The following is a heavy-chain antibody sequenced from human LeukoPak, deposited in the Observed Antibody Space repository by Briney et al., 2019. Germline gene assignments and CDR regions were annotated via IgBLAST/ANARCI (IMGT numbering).Heavy chain of an antibody. CDR3: ARHVPPTMLQDLYYYYGMDV. V-gene: IGHV4-39*01. J-gene: IGHJ6*02. D-gene: IGHD2-8*01. CDR2: IYYSGST. CDR1: GGSIGSSSYY. Sequence: SETLSLTCTVSGGSIGSSSYYWGWIRQPPGKGLEWIGSIYYSGSTYYNPSLKSRVTISVDTSKNQFSLKLSSVTAADTAVYYCARHVPPTMLQDLYYYYGMDVWGQGTTVTVSS.